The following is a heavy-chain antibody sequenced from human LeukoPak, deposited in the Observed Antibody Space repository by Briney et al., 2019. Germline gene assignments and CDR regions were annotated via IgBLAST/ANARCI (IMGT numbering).Heavy chain of an antibody. J-gene: IGHJ3*01. CDR1: GFTFSNYN. V-gene: IGHV3-48*02. D-gene: IGHD5-24*01. CDR3: AVMAVITVDAFDL. Sequence: GGSLRLSCSASGFTFSNYNINWVRQAPGKGPVWSSYINTASTTIHYADSVKGRFTISRDNAKNSLYLEMNSLRDEDTDVYYCAVMAVITVDAFDLWGPGTMVTVSS. CDR2: INTASTTI.